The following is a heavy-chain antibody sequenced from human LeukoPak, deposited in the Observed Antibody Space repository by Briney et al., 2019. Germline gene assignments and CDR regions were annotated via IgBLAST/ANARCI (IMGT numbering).Heavy chain of an antibody. CDR1: GGSISSYY. J-gene: IGHJ6*03. D-gene: IGHD3-10*01. V-gene: IGHV4-39*01. CDR3: ASYTMVRGVISYYYYYMDV. CDR2: IYYSGST. Sequence: SETLSLTCTVSGGSISSYYWGWIRQPPGKGLEWIGSIYYSGSTYYNPSLKSRVTISVDTSKNQFSLKLSSVTAADTAVYYCASYTMVRGVISYYYYYMDVWGKGTTVTISS.